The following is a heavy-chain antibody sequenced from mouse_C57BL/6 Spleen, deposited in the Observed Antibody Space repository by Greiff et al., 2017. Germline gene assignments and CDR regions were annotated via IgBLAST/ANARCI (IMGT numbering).Heavy chain of an antibody. CDR3: ARGVTGTGY. CDR2: IYPGSGST. D-gene: IGHD4-1*01. CDR1: GYTFTSYW. V-gene: IGHV1-55*01. Sequence: QVQLQQPGAELVKPGASVKMSCKASGYTFTSYWITWVKQRPGQGLEWIGDIYPGSGSTNYNEKFKSKATLSVDTSASTAYMQLSSLTSEDSAVYYCARGVTGTGYWGQGTTLTVSS. J-gene: IGHJ2*01.